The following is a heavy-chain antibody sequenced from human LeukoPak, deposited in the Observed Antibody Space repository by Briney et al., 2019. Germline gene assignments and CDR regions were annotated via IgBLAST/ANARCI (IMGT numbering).Heavy chain of an antibody. CDR1: GFTFNYDG. J-gene: IGHJ4*02. CDR2: VRGSGGST. V-gene: IGHV3-23*01. CDR3: AKDDKGDFYFDY. D-gene: IGHD3-16*01. Sequence: QAGGSLRLSCAASGFTFNYDGISWVRQAPGKGLEWVSSVRGSGGSTYYSDSVRGRFTISRDISKNTVYLQMNSLRAEDTAMYYCAKDDKGDFYFDYWGQGTLVTVSS.